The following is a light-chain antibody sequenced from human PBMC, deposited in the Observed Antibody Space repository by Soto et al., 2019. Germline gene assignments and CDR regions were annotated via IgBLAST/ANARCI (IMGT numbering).Light chain of an antibody. CDR1: QSVGNNY. Sequence: EIWLTQSPGTLSLSPGERATLSCRASQSVGNNYLAWYQQKPGQAPRLLIYDASSRATGIPDRFSGSGSGTDFTLTISRLEPEDFAVYYCQQYATSPTTLGHGTRLEIK. CDR3: QQYATSPTT. J-gene: IGKJ5*01. V-gene: IGKV3-20*01. CDR2: DAS.